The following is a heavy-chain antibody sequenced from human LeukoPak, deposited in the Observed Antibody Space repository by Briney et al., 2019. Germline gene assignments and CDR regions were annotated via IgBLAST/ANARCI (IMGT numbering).Heavy chain of an antibody. CDR1: GFTFSSYW. D-gene: IGHD3-22*01. CDR3: GGGDRSGSPDY. CDR2: IRGDGSSA. J-gene: IGHJ4*02. V-gene: IGHV3-74*01. Sequence: PGGSLRLSCAASGFTFSSYWMHWVRQAPGKGLVWVSRIRGDGSSAGYADSVKGRFTISRDNAKNTLYLQMSSLRADDTAVYYCGGGDRSGSPDYWGQGTLVTVSS.